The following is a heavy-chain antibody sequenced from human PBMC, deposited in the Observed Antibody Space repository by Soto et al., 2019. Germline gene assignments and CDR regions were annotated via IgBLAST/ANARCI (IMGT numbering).Heavy chain of an antibody. J-gene: IGHJ6*02. Sequence: PSETVSLTCAFYCGSFIGYYWSWIRQPPGKGLEWIGEINHSGSTNYNPSLKSRVTISVDTSKNQFSLKLSSVTAADTAVYYCARGGRYFDWLLSVYGMDVWGQGTTVTVSS. D-gene: IGHD3-9*01. V-gene: IGHV4-34*01. CDR2: INHSGST. CDR3: ARGGRYFDWLLSVYGMDV. CDR1: CGSFIGYY.